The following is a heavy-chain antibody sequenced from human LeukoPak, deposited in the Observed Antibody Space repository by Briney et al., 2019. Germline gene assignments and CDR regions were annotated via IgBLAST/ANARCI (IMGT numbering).Heavy chain of an antibody. Sequence: GASVKVSCKASGYTFTSYGISWVRQAPGQGLEWMGWISAYNGNTNYAQKLQGRVTMTTDTSTSTAYMELRSLRSDDTAVYYCARDPGAPPDRQWELLGGDYWGQGTLVTVSS. CDR2: ISAYNGNT. V-gene: IGHV1-18*01. CDR1: GYTFTSYG. D-gene: IGHD1-26*01. J-gene: IGHJ4*02. CDR3: ARDPGAPPDRQWELLGGDY.